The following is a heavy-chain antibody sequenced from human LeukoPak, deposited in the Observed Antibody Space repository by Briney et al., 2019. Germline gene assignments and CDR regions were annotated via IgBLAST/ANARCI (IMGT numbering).Heavy chain of an antibody. V-gene: IGHV3-48*03. Sequence: GGSLRLSCAASGFTFSSYEMNWVRQAPGKGLEWVSYISSSGSTICYADSVKGRFTISRDNAKNSLYLQMNSLRAEDTAVYYCAGRYIYGLFDYWGQGTLVTVSS. CDR2: ISSSGSTI. J-gene: IGHJ4*02. D-gene: IGHD5-18*01. CDR1: GFTFSSYE. CDR3: AGRYIYGLFDY.